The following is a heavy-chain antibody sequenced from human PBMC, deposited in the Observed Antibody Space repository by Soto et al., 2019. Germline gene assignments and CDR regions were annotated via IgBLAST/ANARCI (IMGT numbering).Heavy chain of an antibody. Sequence: QVQLQQSGPSLVKPSQTLSLTCAISGDSVSSNSAAWNWIRQSPSRGLEWLGRTYYRSKWYHDYNDYAASVRSRITIIPDTSENQFSLQINSVTPEDTAVYYCARDWYGASLDFWGQGTLVTVSS. J-gene: IGHJ4*02. CDR3: ARDWYGASLDF. CDR1: GDSVSSNSAA. V-gene: IGHV6-1*01. CDR2: TYYRSKWYHDYN. D-gene: IGHD1-20*01.